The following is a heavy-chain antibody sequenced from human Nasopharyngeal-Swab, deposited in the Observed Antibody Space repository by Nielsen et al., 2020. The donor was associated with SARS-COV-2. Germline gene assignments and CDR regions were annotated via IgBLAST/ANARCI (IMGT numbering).Heavy chain of an antibody. J-gene: IGHJ6*02. CDR3: ARDELMVYYYYGMDV. Sequence: IRKPPGKGLEWIGEIYRSGSTNYNPALKRRVTISVEKSKNHFSLKLSSVTAADTAVYYCARDELMVYYYYGMDVWGQGTTVTVSS. CDR2: IYRSGST. V-gene: IGHV4-4*02. D-gene: IGHD2-8*01.